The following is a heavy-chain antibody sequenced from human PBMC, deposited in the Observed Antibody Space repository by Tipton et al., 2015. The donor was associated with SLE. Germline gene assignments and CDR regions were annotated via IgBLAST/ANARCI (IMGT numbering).Heavy chain of an antibody. CDR3: ARHPYGSGSYHYYYYMDV. V-gene: IGHV4-59*08. D-gene: IGHD3-10*01. CDR1: RGSINSHY. Sequence: TLSLTCTVSRGSINSHYWSWIRQPPGKGLEWIGYIYYNGDTYSNPSLESRVTISVEVSNNQFSLTLESVTAADTAVYYCARHPYGSGSYHYYYYMDVWGKGTTVTVSS. CDR2: IYYNGDT. J-gene: IGHJ6*03.